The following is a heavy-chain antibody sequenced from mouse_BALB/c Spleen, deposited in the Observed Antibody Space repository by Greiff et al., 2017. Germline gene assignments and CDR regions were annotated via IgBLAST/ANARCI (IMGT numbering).Heavy chain of an antibody. J-gene: IGHJ2*01. CDR3: ARHLALDY. CDR1: GYTFTSYY. V-gene: IGHV1S56*01. Sequence: VQLQQSGPELVKPRASVKMSCKASGYTFTSYYIHWVKQRPGQGLEWIGWIYPGDGSTKYNEKFKGKTTLTADKSSSTAYMLLSSLTSEDSAIYFCARHLALDYWGQGTTLTVSS. CDR2: IYPGDGST. D-gene: IGHD6-1*01.